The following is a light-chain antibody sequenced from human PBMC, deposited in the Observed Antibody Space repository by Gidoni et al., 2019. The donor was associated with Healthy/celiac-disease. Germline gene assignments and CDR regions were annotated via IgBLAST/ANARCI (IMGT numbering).Light chain of an antibody. V-gene: IGLV2-14*01. CDR1: SSDVGGYHY. Sequence: QSALTQPAPVSGSPGQSITISCTGTSSDVGGYHYVSWYQQHPGKAPKLMIYEVSNRPSGVSNRFSGSKSGNTASLTISGLQAEDEADYYCSSYTSSSTPYYVFGTGTKVTVL. J-gene: IGLJ1*01. CDR3: SSYTSSSTPYYV. CDR2: EVS.